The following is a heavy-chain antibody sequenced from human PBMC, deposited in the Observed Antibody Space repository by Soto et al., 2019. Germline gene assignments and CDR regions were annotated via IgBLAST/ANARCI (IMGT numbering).Heavy chain of an antibody. J-gene: IGHJ4*02. CDR1: GFTFSSYS. CDR3: ARTVSKVGRYCDY. V-gene: IGHV3-48*02. D-gene: IGHD2-15*01. CDR2: ISSSSSTI. Sequence: EVQLVESGGGLVQPGGSLSLSCAASGFTFSSYSMNWVHQAPGKGLEWVSYISSSSSTIYYADSVKCRFTISRDNAKNSLYLQMNSLRDEDTAVYYCARTVSKVGRYCDYWCQGTLVTGSS.